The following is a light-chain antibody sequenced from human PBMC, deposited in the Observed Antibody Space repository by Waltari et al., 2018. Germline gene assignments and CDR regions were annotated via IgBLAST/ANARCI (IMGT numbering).Light chain of an antibody. Sequence: QSVLTQPPSASGTPGQRVTISCSGSSSNLGRTPVYWYQHLPGTAPKVLIYRNSQRPSGVPDRFSGSKSGTSASLAMSGLRSEDEADYYCAAWDSSLSAWVFGGGTKLTVL. CDR1: SSNLGRTP. CDR2: RNS. CDR3: AAWDSSLSAWV. J-gene: IGLJ3*02. V-gene: IGLV1-47*01.